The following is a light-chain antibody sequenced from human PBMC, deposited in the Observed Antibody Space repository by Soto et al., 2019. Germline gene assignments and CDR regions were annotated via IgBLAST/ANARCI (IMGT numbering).Light chain of an antibody. V-gene: IGLV2-23*02. CDR3: CSYATMTTVVV. J-gene: IGLJ2*01. CDR2: DDT. CDR1: NSDVGNYNL. Sequence: QSALTQPASVSGSPGQSITIPCTGTNSDVGNYNLVSWYQQHPGKAPKLMIYDDTKRPSGVSNRFSGSRSGNTASLTISGRKSEDEADYYCCSYATMTTVVVFGGGTKLTVL.